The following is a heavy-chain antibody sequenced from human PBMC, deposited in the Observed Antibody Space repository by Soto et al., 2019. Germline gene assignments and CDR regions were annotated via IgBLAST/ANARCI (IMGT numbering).Heavy chain of an antibody. CDR2: ISSSSGYI. V-gene: IGHV3-21*01. D-gene: IGHD5-18*01. Sequence: GGSLRLSCAASGFTFSTYSMNWVRQAPGKGLEWVSSISSSSGYIYYADSVKGRFTISRDDAKNSRSLQMTRLRAEATAVYYCASVRSYSYGQGYGMDVWGQGTTVTVSS. CDR1: GFTFSTYS. CDR3: ASVRSYSYGQGYGMDV. J-gene: IGHJ6*02.